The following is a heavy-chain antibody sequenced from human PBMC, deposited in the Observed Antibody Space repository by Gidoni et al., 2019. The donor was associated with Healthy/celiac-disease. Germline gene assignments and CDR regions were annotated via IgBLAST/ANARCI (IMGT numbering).Heavy chain of an antibody. CDR2: ISYDGSNK. CDR1: GFTFSSYA. CDR3: AREYSSGWYGELYYFDY. D-gene: IGHD6-19*01. Sequence: QVQLVESGGGVVQPGRSLRLSCAASGFTFSSYAMHWVRQAPGKGLEWVAFISYDGSNKYYADSVKGRFTISRDNSKNTLYLQMNSLRAEDTAVYYCAREYSSGWYGELYYFDYWGQGTLVTVSS. V-gene: IGHV3-30-3*01. J-gene: IGHJ4*02.